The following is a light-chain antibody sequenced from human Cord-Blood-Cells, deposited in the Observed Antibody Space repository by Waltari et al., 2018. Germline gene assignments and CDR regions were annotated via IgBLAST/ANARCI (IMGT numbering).Light chain of an antibody. V-gene: IGKV4-1*01. Sequence: DIVMTQSPDSLAVSLGERATINCKYRQSVLYSSNNKNYLAWYQQKPGQPPKLLIYWASTRESVVPDRFSGSGSGTDFTLTISSLHAEDVAVYYCQQYYSTPITFGQGTRLEIK. CDR1: QSVLYSSNNKNY. J-gene: IGKJ5*01. CDR2: WAS. CDR3: QQYYSTPIT.